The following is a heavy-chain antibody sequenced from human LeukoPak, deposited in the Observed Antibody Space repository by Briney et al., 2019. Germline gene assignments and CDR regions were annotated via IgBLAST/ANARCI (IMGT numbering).Heavy chain of an antibody. V-gene: IGHV3-7*01. J-gene: IGHJ4*02. Sequence: GGSLRLSCAASGFTFSSYWMTWVRQAPGKGLEWVANIKQDGSEKYYVDSVKGRFTISRDNAKNSLYLQMNSLRAEDTAVYYCARDFEEKKGLAAGGTDYWGQGTLVTVSS. D-gene: IGHD6-13*01. CDR1: GFTFSSYW. CDR2: IKQDGSEK. CDR3: ARDFEEKKGLAAGGTDY.